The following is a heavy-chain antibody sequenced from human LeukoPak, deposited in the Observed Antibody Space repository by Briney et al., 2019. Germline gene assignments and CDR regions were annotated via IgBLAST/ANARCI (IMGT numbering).Heavy chain of an antibody. D-gene: IGHD3-10*01. Sequence: SVKVSCKAPGGTFSSYAISWVRQAPGQGLEWMGRIIPILGIANYAQKFQGRVTITADKSTSTAYMELSSLRSEDTAVYYCARDGITMVRGPRYDAFDIWGQGTMVTVSS. CDR1: GGTFSSYA. J-gene: IGHJ3*02. CDR3: ARDGITMVRGPRYDAFDI. V-gene: IGHV1-69*04. CDR2: IIPILGIA.